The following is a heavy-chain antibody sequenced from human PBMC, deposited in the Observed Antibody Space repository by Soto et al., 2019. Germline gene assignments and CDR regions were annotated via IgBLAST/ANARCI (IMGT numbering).Heavy chain of an antibody. CDR2: MYYSGGT. Sequence: QLQLQESGPGLVKPSETLSLTCSVSGGSISISSYYWGWVRQPPGKGLEWIASMYYSGGTYYNPSLKSRATISVDKSKNQFSLKLTSATAADTAVYYCARLDRFLEYFNHWGQGTLVTVCS. CDR1: GGSISISSYY. V-gene: IGHV4-39*01. D-gene: IGHD3-3*01. J-gene: IGHJ1*01. CDR3: ARLDRFLEYFNH.